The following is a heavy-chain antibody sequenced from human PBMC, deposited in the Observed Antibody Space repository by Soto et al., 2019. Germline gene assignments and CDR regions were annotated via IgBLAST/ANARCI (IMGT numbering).Heavy chain of an antibody. CDR1: GGTFSSYA. Sequence: GASVKVSCKASGGTFSSYAISWVRQAPGQGLEWMGGIIPIFGTANYAQKFQGRVTITADESTSTAYMELSSLRSEDTAVYYCARLVTGTDYYYGMDVWGQGTTVTVSS. D-gene: IGHD1-7*01. V-gene: IGHV1-69*13. CDR3: ARLVTGTDYYYGMDV. J-gene: IGHJ6*02. CDR2: IIPIFGTA.